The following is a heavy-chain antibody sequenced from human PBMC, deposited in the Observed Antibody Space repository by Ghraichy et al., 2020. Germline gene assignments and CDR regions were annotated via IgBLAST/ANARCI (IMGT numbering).Heavy chain of an antibody. J-gene: IGHJ4*02. D-gene: IGHD5-18*01. CDR2: ITSSSSYI. V-gene: IGHV3-21*04. CDR3: ATDTAMVTPDY. CDR1: GFTFSVYN. Sequence: GGSLRLSCAASGFTFSVYNMNWVRQAPGKGLEWVSCITSSSSYIYYADSVKGRFTVSRDNAKNSLYLQMNSLRAEDTAVYYCATDTAMVTPDYWGQGTLVTVSS.